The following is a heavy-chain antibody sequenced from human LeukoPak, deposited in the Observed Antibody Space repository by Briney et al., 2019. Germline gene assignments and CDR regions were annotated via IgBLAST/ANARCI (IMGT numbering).Heavy chain of an antibody. CDR3: ARVEGWLQLVYYYYYMDV. V-gene: IGHV3-21*04. Sequence: GGSLRLSCAASGFTFSSYSMNWVRQAPGKGLEWVSSISSSSSYIYYADSVKGRFTISRDNAKNSLYLQMNSLRAEDTAVYYCARVEGWLQLVYYYYYMDVWGKGTTVTVSS. J-gene: IGHJ6*03. CDR1: GFTFSSYS. D-gene: IGHD5-24*01. CDR2: ISSSSSYI.